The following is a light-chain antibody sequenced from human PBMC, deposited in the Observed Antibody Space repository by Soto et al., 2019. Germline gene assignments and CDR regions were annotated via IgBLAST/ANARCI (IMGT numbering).Light chain of an antibody. CDR1: SSDIGTYNY. V-gene: IGLV2-14*01. J-gene: IGLJ2*01. Sequence: QSALTQPASVSGSPGQSITIYCTGTSSDIGTYNYVSWYQQHPGKAPKLMIYDVSNRPSGVSYRFSGSKSGNTASLTISGLQAEDEADYYCSSYTSSSTVVFGGGTKLTVL. CDR2: DVS. CDR3: SSYTSSSTVV.